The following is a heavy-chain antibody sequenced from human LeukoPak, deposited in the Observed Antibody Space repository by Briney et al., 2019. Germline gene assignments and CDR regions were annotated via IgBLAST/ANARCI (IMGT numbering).Heavy chain of an antibody. CDR3: AKDRLNAVGGVNDY. Sequence: GGSLRLSCAASGFTFNNYAMTWVRQAPGKGLEWVSGISGNGGSTYYADSVKGRFTISRDNSKNTLFLQMNSLRAEDTAIYYCAKDRLNAVGGVNDYWGQGTLVTVSS. CDR1: GFTFNNYA. J-gene: IGHJ4*02. CDR2: ISGNGGST. V-gene: IGHV3-23*01. D-gene: IGHD3-16*01.